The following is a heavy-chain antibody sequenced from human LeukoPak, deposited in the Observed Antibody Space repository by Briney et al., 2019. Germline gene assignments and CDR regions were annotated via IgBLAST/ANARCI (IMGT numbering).Heavy chain of an antibody. CDR3: ARDPVYCSGGSCYNYFDC. J-gene: IGHJ4*02. V-gene: IGHV3-21*01. CDR1: GFTFSSYS. CDR2: ISSSSSYI. D-gene: IGHD2-15*01. Sequence: GGSVRLSCAASGFTFSSYSMNWVRQAPGKGLEWVSSISSSSSYIYYADSLKGRFTISRDNAKNSLYLQMSSLRAEDTAVYYCARDPVYCSGGSCYNYFDCWGQGTLVIVSS.